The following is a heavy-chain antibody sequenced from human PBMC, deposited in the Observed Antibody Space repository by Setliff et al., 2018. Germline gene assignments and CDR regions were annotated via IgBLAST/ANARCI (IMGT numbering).Heavy chain of an antibody. V-gene: IGHV4-38-2*01. CDR3: ARTYNFWSGYFDY. Sequence: ASETLSLTCAVSGYSISSGYNWGWIRQPPGKGLEWIASIYYRGSTSYNSSLKSRVSISVETSKNQFSLKLSSVTAADTAVYYCARTYNFWSGYFDYWGQGTLVTVSS. D-gene: IGHD3-3*01. CDR1: GYSISSGYN. CDR2: IYYRGST. J-gene: IGHJ4*02.